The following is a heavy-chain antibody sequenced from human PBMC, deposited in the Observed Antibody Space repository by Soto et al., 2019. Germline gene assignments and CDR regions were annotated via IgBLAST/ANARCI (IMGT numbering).Heavy chain of an antibody. J-gene: IGHJ3*02. CDR1: GYTFTGYY. CDR3: AREKLADYYDSSGYTTYAFDI. Sequence: QVQLVQSGAEVKKPGASVKVSCKASGYTFTGYYMHWVRQAPGQGLEWMGWINPNSGGTNYAQKFQGWVTMTRDTSISTAYMELSRLRSDDTAVYYCAREKLADYYDSSGYTTYAFDIWGQGTMATVSS. V-gene: IGHV1-2*04. D-gene: IGHD3-22*01. CDR2: INPNSGGT.